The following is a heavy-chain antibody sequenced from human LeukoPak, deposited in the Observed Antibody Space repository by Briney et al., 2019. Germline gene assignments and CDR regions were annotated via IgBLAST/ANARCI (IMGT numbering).Heavy chain of an antibody. D-gene: IGHD3-16*02. CDR3: ARLSDYYYYMDV. Sequence: SETLSLTCTVSGGSISSYYWSWIRQPPGKGLEWIGYIYYSGSTNYNPSLKSRVTISVDTSKNQFSLKPSSVTAADTAVYYCARLSDYYYYMDVWGKGTTVTISS. V-gene: IGHV4-59*12. CDR1: GGSISSYY. J-gene: IGHJ6*03. CDR2: IYYSGST.